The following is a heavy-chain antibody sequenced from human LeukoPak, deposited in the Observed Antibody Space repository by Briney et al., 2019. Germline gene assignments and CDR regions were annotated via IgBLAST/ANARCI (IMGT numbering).Heavy chain of an antibody. D-gene: IGHD6-19*01. CDR2: VDPSDSYT. CDR3: ARDSQIAVAANY. CDR1: GYIFTSYW. V-gene: IGHV5-10-1*01. J-gene: IGHJ4*02. Sequence: GASLKISCKCSGYIFTSYWISWVRQLPGKGLEWMGRVDPSDSYTNYSPSFQGHVTISADKSISTAYLQWSSLKASDTAMYYCARDSQIAVAANYWGQGTLVTVSS.